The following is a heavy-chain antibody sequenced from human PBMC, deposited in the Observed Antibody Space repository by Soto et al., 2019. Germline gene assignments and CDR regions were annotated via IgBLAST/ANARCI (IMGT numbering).Heavy chain of an antibody. J-gene: IGHJ4*02. D-gene: IGHD3-22*01. Sequence: EVQLVESGGGLVQPGGSLRLSCAASGFTVNNNYMSWVRQDPGKGLEWVSIIYSGGSTYYADSVKGRFSTSRDISKNMLFLQMNSLRAEDTALYYCARGLGTTGYYYGLDFWGQGTLVNVSS. CDR1: GFTVNNNY. V-gene: IGHV3-66*01. CDR3: ARGLGTTGYYYGLDF. CDR2: IYSGGST.